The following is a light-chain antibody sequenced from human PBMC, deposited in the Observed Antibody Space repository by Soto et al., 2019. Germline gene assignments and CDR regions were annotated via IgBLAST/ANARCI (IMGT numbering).Light chain of an antibody. V-gene: IGKV3-20*01. J-gene: IGKJ2*01. Sequence: EIVLTQSPGTLSLSPGERATLSCRASQSVSSNYLAWYQQKSGQAPRLLIYGASSRATGIPDRFSGSGSGTDFTLTISKLEPDDFAVYYCQQYGNSPYAFGQGTELEI. CDR3: QQYGNSPYA. CDR2: GAS. CDR1: QSVSSNY.